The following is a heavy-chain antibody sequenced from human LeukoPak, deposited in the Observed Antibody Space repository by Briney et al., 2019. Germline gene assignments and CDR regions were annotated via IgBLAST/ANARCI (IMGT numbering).Heavy chain of an antibody. V-gene: IGHV3-53*01. D-gene: IGHD3-22*01. CDR3: ARSSDSYDSSGYYGY. CDR1: GFTVSDNY. Sequence: GGSLRLSCAASGFTVSDNYMSWVRQAPGKGLEWVSVIYSGGSTYYADSVKGRFTISRDSSKNTLYLHMHSLRAEDTAVYYCARSSDSYDSSGYYGYWGQGTLVTVSS. J-gene: IGHJ4*02. CDR2: IYSGGST.